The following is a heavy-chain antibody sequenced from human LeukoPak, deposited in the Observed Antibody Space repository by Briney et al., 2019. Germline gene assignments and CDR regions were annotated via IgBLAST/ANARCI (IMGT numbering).Heavy chain of an antibody. CDR1: GGSFSGYY. Sequence: SETLSLTCAVYGGSFSGYYWSWMRQPPGKGLEWIGEINHSGSTNYNPSLKSRVTISVDTSKNQFSLKLSSVTAADTAVYYCARKGGSYPNANFDCWGQGTLVTVSS. J-gene: IGHJ4*02. D-gene: IGHD3-16*02. CDR3: ARKGGSYPNANFDC. CDR2: INHSGST. V-gene: IGHV4-34*01.